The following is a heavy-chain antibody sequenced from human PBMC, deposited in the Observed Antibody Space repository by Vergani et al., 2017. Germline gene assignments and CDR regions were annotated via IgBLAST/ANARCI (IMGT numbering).Heavy chain of an antibody. Sequence: EVKLVESGGGLVKPGGSLRLSCAASGFTFSSYSMNGVRQAPGKGLEGGSSISSSSSYIYYADSVKGRFTISRDNAKNSLYLQMNSLRAEDTAVYYCARDLFXYDSSGYYSGFFDYWGQGTLVTVSS. V-gene: IGHV3-21*01. CDR2: ISSSSSYI. CDR1: GFTFSSYS. CDR3: ARDLFXYDSSGYYSGFFDY. D-gene: IGHD3-22*01. J-gene: IGHJ4*02.